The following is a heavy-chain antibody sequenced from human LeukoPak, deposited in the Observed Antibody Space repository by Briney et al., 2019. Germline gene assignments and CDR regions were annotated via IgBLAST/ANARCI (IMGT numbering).Heavy chain of an antibody. D-gene: IGHD5-24*01. J-gene: IGHJ4*02. Sequence: GGSLRFSCAASGVTVSSTYMSWVRQAPGKGLEWVSVIYSGGTTRYAESVKGRFTISRDNSKNTLYLQMSSLRAEDTAVYYCAGDRHGYNPFDYWGQGTLVTVSS. CDR3: AGDRHGYNPFDY. V-gene: IGHV3-53*01. CDR1: GVTVSSTY. CDR2: IYSGGTT.